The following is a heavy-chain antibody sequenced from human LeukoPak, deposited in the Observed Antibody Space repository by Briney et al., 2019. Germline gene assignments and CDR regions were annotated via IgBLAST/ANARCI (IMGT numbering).Heavy chain of an antibody. CDR2: ISWNSGSI. Sequence: GRSLRLSCAASGFTFDDYAMHWVRQAPGKGLEWVSGISWNSGSIGYADSVKGRFTISRDNAKNSLYLQMNSLRAEDTALYYCAKDSGDYYGSGSYGFDYWGQGILVTVSS. J-gene: IGHJ4*02. V-gene: IGHV3-9*01. CDR1: GFTFDDYA. CDR3: AKDSGDYYGSGSYGFDY. D-gene: IGHD3-10*01.